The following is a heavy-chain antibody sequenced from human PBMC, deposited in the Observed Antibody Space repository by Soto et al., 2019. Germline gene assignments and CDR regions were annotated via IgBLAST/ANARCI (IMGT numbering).Heavy chain of an antibody. Sequence: QVQLQQWGAGLLKPSETLSLTCAVYGGSFSGYYWCWIRQPPGKGLEWIGEINHSGSTNYNPSLKGAVSISVDTSKKQFYLKLSSRIAADTAVYYCARAGKDSGGHTAYRGQGTLVTVSS. CDR2: INHSGST. V-gene: IGHV4-34*01. J-gene: IGHJ4*02. CDR3: ARAGKDSGGHTAY. D-gene: IGHD2-15*01. CDR1: GGSFSGYY.